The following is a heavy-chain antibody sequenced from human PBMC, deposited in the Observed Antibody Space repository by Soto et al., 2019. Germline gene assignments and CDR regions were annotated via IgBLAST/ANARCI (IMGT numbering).Heavy chain of an antibody. Sequence: EVQLVESGGGVVRPGGSLRLSCAASGFTFDDYGMSWVRQAPGKGLEWVSGINWNGGSTGYADSVKGRFTISRDNAKNSLYLQMNSLRAEDTALDYCARAGAYCSGGSCYSFDYWGQGTLVTVSS. D-gene: IGHD2-15*01. J-gene: IGHJ4*02. CDR3: ARAGAYCSGGSCYSFDY. CDR1: GFTFDDYG. V-gene: IGHV3-20*04. CDR2: INWNGGST.